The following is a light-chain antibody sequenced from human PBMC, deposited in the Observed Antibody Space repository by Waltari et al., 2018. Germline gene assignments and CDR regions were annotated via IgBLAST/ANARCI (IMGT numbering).Light chain of an antibody. CDR2: GAS. J-gene: IGKJ1*01. CDR1: QSVSSS. Sequence: EIVMTQSPATLSVSPGERATLSCRASQSVSSSLAWYQQKPGQAPRLLFSGASIRATGIPVRFSGSGSGTDFTLTIDSVQSEDFAVYYCQQYDNWPLLFGQGTKVEIK. V-gene: IGKV3-15*01. CDR3: QQYDNWPLL.